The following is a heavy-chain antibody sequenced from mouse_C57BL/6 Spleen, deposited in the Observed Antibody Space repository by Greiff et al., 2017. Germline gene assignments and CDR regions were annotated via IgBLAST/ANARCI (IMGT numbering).Heavy chain of an antibody. Sequence: EVQLQESGPGLVKPSQSLSLTCSVTGYSITSGYYWNWIRQFPGNKLEWMGYISYDGSNNYNPSLKNRISITRDTSKNQFFLKLNSVTTEDTATYYCARGGYFYFDYWGQGTTLTVSS. J-gene: IGHJ2*01. D-gene: IGHD2-3*01. CDR3: ARGGYFYFDY. V-gene: IGHV3-6*01. CDR2: ISYDGSN. CDR1: GYSITSGYY.